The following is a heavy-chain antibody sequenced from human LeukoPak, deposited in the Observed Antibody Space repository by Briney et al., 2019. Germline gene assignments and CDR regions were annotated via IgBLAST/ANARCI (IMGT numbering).Heavy chain of an antibody. CDR3: VKGYCSSISCYGDY. Sequence: GGSLRLSCSASGFTLSRYGMHWVRQAPGKGLEDVSAISSNGGSTYYADSVKGRFTISRDNSKNTLYLQMSSLRAEDTAVYYCVKGYCSSISCYGDYWGQGTLVTVSS. J-gene: IGHJ4*02. D-gene: IGHD2-2*01. V-gene: IGHV3-64D*09. CDR1: GFTLSRYG. CDR2: ISSNGGST.